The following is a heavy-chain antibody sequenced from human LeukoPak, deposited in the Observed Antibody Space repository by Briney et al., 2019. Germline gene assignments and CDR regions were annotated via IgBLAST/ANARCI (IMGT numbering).Heavy chain of an antibody. Sequence: SETLSLTCTVSGYSISSGYYWGWVRQSPGKGVEWIGTIYHSGTTYYNPSIKSRLSISMDTSKNQFSLKLTSVTAADTAVYFCVRDLVVYGNIDYWGQGTLVTVSS. D-gene: IGHD2-8*02. CDR1: GYSISSGYY. CDR3: VRDLVVYGNIDY. CDR2: IYHSGTT. V-gene: IGHV4-38-2*02. J-gene: IGHJ4*02.